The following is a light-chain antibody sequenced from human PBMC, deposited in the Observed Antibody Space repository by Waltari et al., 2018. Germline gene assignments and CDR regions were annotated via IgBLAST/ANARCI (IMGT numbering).Light chain of an antibody. CDR3: QQSKSFSYT. CDR1: QSINNY. CDR2: SAS. V-gene: IGKV1-39*01. J-gene: IGKJ2*01. Sequence: DIQMTQSPSSLSASVGDRITITCRASQSINNYLKWYQQKPGKAPKALIHSASSLQSGFPPRFSGRGSGTDFTLTISNLQPEDFATYFCQQSKSFSYTFGQGTKLEIK.